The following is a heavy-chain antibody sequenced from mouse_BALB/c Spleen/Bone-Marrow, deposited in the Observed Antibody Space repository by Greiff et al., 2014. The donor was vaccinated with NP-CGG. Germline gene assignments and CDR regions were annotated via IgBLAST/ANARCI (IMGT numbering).Heavy chain of an antibody. V-gene: IGHV1-7*01. CDR2: INPSTGYT. J-gene: IGHJ4*01. D-gene: IGHD2-1*01. CDR1: GYTFTNYW. CDR3: ARGNPLYAMDY. Sequence: VQLVESGAELAKPGASVKMSCKASGYTFTNYWMHWVKQRPGQGLEWIGYINPSTGYTDYNQKFNDKATLTADKSSSTAYMQLSSLTFKDSAVYYCARGNPLYAMDYWGQGTSVTVSS.